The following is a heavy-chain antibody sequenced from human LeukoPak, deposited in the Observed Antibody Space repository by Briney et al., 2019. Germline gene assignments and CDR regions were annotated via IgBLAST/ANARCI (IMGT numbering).Heavy chain of an antibody. CDR3: ARDGDPGGWNYLDAFDI. D-gene: IGHD1-7*01. Sequence: SETLSLTCTVSGGSISSYYWSWIRQPAGKGLEWIGRIYTSGSTNYNPSLKSRVTMSVDTSKNQFSLKLSSVTAADTAVYYCARDGDPGGWNYLDAFDIWGQGTMVTVSS. CDR2: IYTSGST. V-gene: IGHV4-4*07. CDR1: GGSISSYY. J-gene: IGHJ3*02.